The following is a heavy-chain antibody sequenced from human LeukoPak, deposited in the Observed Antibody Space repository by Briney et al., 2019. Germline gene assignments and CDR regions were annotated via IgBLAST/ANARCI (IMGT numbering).Heavy chain of an antibody. J-gene: IGHJ4*02. CDR3: ARDDSSGYDVDC. V-gene: IGHV3-33*01. CDR2: IWYDGSNK. Sequence: GGSLRLSCAASGFTFSSYGMHWVRQAPGKGLEWVAVIWYDGSNKYYADSVKGRFTISRDNSKNTLYLQMNSLRAEDTAVYYCARDDSSGYDVDCWGQGTLVTVSS. D-gene: IGHD3-22*01. CDR1: GFTFSSYG.